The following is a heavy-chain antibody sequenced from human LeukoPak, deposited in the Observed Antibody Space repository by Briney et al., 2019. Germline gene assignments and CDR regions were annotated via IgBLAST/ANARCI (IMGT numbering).Heavy chain of an antibody. CDR1: GYRFTSYW. D-gene: IGHD5-18*01. CDR3: AREGYSYGRFDY. Sequence: GESLQISCKGSGYRFTSYWIGWVRQMPGKGLEWMGIIYPGDSNTRYRPSFQGQVTISADKSISTAHLQWSSLKASDTAMYYCAREGYSYGRFDYWGQGTLVIVSS. J-gene: IGHJ4*02. CDR2: IYPGDSNT. V-gene: IGHV5-51*01.